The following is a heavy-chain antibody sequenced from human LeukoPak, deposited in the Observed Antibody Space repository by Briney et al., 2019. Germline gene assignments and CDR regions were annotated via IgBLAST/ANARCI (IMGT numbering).Heavy chain of an antibody. CDR3: ARDGIVGATPDAFDI. CDR1: GFTFNTYT. CDR2: INWNGGST. D-gene: IGHD1-26*01. V-gene: IGHV3-20*04. J-gene: IGHJ3*02. Sequence: RAGGSLRLSCAASGFTFNTYTINWVRQAPGKGLEWVSGINWNGGSTGYADSVKGRFTISRDNAKNSLYLQMNSLRAEDTALYYCARDGIVGATPDAFDIWGQGTMVTVSS.